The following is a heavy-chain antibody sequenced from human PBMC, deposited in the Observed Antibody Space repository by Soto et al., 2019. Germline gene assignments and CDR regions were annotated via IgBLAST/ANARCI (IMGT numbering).Heavy chain of an antibody. Sequence: GESLKISCKGSGYRFTNFYIGWVRQMPGKGLEWMGIIFPGDSDTRYSPSFQGQVTISTDKSINTAYLQWSSLKASDTAMYYCPILSQVYGNSDAFDIWGQGTMLTVSS. CDR2: IFPGDSDT. CDR1: GYRFTNFY. CDR3: PILSQVYGNSDAFDI. V-gene: IGHV5-51*01. D-gene: IGHD3-10*01. J-gene: IGHJ3*02.